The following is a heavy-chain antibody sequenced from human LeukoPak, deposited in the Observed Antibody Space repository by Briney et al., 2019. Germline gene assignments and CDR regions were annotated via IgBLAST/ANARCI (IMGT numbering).Heavy chain of an antibody. V-gene: IGHV4-4*08. Sequence: SETPSLTCTVSGGSISYYYWSWIRQPPGQGLESIGYIYFSGSPNYNPSLKSRVTVSFDTSKNQFSLNLSSVTAADTAVYYCARVGHIAAAGTYDYWGQGTLVTVSS. CDR2: IYFSGSP. D-gene: IGHD6-13*01. J-gene: IGHJ4*02. CDR3: ARVGHIAAAGTYDY. CDR1: GGSISYYY.